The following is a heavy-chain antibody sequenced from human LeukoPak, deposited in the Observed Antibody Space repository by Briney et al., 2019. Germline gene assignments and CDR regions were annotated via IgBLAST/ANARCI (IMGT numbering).Heavy chain of an antibody. D-gene: IGHD1-26*01. CDR1: GGSISSGSYY. J-gene: IGHJ3*02. Sequence: SETLSLTCTVSGGSISSGSYYWSWIRQPAGKGLEWIGRIYTSGSTNYNPSLKSRVTISVDTSKNQFSLKLSSVTAADTAVYYCARVRYSGSYYVPRDAFDIWGQGTMVTVSS. CDR2: IYTSGST. V-gene: IGHV4-61*02. CDR3: ARVRYSGSYYVPRDAFDI.